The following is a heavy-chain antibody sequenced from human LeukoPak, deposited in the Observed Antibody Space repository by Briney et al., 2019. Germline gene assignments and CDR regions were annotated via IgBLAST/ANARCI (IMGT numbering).Heavy chain of an antibody. D-gene: IGHD6-13*01. CDR2: IIPIFGTA. CDR3: AVSYSSSWTGEYYFDY. V-gene: IGHV1-69*13. J-gene: IGHJ4*02. Sequence: SVKVSCKASGGTFSSYAISWVRQAPGQGLEWMGGIIPIFGTANYAQKFQGRVTITADESTSTAYMELSSLRSEDTAVYYCAVSYSSSWTGEYYFDYWGQGTLVTVSP. CDR1: GGTFSSYA.